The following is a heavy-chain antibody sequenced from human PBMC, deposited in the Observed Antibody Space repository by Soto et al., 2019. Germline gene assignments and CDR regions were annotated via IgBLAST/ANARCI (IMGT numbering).Heavy chain of an antibody. CDR3: TPAVAATGYYYYGMDV. Sequence: GGSLRLSCAASGFTFSNAWMSWVRQAPGKGLEWVGRIKSKTDGGSTDYAATVKGRCTISRDDSKDTLYLQMNSLKTEATAVYYCTPAVAATGYYYYGMDVWGQGTTVTVSS. D-gene: IGHD6-19*01. V-gene: IGHV3-15*01. CDR2: IKSKTDGGST. J-gene: IGHJ6*02. CDR1: GFTFSNAW.